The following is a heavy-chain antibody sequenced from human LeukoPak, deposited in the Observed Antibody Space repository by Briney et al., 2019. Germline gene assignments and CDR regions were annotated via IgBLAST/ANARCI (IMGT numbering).Heavy chain of an antibody. Sequence: GGSLRLSCAASGFTCDDYGMSWVRQAPGKGLEWVSAISGSGGSTYYADSVKGRFTISRDNSKNTLYLQMNSLRAEDTAVYYCAKDWQWLARNLVGWFDPWGQGTLVTVSS. V-gene: IGHV3-23*01. D-gene: IGHD6-19*01. CDR1: GFTCDDYG. CDR3: AKDWQWLARNLVGWFDP. J-gene: IGHJ5*02. CDR2: ISGSGGST.